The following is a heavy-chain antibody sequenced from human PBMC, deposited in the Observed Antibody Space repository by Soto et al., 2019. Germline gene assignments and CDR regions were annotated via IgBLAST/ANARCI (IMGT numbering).Heavy chain of an antibody. J-gene: IGHJ6*02. CDR1: GGSISSYY. V-gene: IGHV4-59*01. D-gene: IGHD3-3*01. CDR2: IYYSGST. CDR3: ARYYDFWSGSKDGMDV. Sequence: PSETLSLTCTVSGGSISSYYWSWIRQPPGKGLEWIGYIYYSGSTNYNPSLKSRVTISVDTSKNQFSLKLSSVTAADTAVYYCARYYDFWSGSKDGMDVWGQGTTVTVSS.